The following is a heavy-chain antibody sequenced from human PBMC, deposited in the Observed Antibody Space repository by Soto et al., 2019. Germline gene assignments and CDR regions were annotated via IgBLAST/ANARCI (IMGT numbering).Heavy chain of an antibody. V-gene: IGHV3-9*01. D-gene: IGHD6-13*01. CDR1: GFTFDDYA. J-gene: IGHJ1*01. CDR2: INWNSGSI. Sequence: EVQLVESGGGLVQPGRSLRLSCAASGFTFDDYAMQWVRQVPGKRLEWVSGINWNSGSIGYGDSVKGRLVISRDNAKNSLHLQMTSLSAEDTAFYYCVKDESINWYSGHFRHWGQGTLVTVSS. CDR3: VKDESINWYSGHFRH.